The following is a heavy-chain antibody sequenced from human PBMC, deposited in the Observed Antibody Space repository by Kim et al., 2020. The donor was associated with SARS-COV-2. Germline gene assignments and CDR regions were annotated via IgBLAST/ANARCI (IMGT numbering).Heavy chain of an antibody. V-gene: IGHV1-69*02. CDR1: GGTFSSYT. CDR3: ARPHCSGGSCYSSNAFDI. J-gene: IGHJ3*02. CDR2: IIPILGIA. D-gene: IGHD2-15*01. Sequence: SVKVSCKASGGTFSSYTISWVRQAPGQGLEWMGRIIPILGIANYAQKFQGRVTITADKSTSTAYMELSSLRSEDTAVYYCARPHCSGGSCYSSNAFDIWGQGTMVTVSS.